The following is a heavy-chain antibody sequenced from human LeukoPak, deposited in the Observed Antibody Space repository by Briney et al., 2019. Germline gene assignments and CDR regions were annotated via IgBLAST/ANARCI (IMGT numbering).Heavy chain of an antibody. J-gene: IGHJ4*02. V-gene: IGHV3-33*01. Sequence: GTSLRLSSVASGFRITSSGMHWVRQAPGKGLEWVACVSSDGSWEYCADSVKGRFTVSRDVFKNTLNLQMDTLRVEDTAVYYCAGGRGTWNDGYFALWGQGTQVIVSS. CDR3: AGGRGTWNDGYFAL. CDR2: VSSDGSWE. CDR1: GFRITSSG. D-gene: IGHD1-1*01.